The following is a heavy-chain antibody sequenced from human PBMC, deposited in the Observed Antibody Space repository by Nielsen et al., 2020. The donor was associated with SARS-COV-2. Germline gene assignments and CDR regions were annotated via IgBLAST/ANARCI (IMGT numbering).Heavy chain of an antibody. CDR1: GFTFSSYD. D-gene: IGHD3/OR15-3a*01. J-gene: IGHJ3*02. V-gene: IGHV3-13*01. Sequence: GESLKISCAASGFTFSSYDMHWVRQATGKGLEWVSAIGTAGDTYYPGSVKGRFTISRENAKNSLYLQMNSLRAGDTAVYYCARGDWGDAFDIWGQGTMVTVSS. CDR2: IGTAGDT. CDR3: ARGDWGDAFDI.